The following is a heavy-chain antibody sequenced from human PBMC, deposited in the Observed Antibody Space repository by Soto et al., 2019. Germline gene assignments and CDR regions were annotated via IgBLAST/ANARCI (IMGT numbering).Heavy chain of an antibody. Sequence: QVQLVESGGGVVQPGTSLRLSCAASGFTFSNYGMHWVRQAPVKGLEWVAVIWYDGSNEYYADSVKGRFTISRDNSKNARYLQMNSLRAEDTVVYYGAGELLGGGGGYGMDVWGQGTTVTVSS. D-gene: IGHD3-16*01. CDR1: GFTFSNYG. CDR3: AGELLGGGGGYGMDV. CDR2: IWYDGSNE. V-gene: IGHV3-33*01. J-gene: IGHJ6*02.